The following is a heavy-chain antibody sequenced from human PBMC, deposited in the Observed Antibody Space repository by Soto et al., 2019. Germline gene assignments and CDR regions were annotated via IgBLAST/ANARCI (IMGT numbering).Heavy chain of an antibody. CDR3: ARDPSYYGMDA. CDR2: ISAYNGNT. V-gene: IGHV1-18*01. J-gene: IGHJ6*02. CDR1: GYTFTSYG. Sequence: ASVKVSCKASGYTFTSYGISWVRQAPGQGLEWMGWISAYNGNTNYAQKLQGRVTMTTDTSASTAYMELSSLRSEDTAVYYCARDPSYYGMDAWGQGTTVTVSS.